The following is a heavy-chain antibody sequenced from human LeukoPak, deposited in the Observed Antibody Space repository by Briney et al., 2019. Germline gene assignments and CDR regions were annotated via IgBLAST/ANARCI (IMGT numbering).Heavy chain of an antibody. CDR3: AKEGYCGGDCYSGPSYYYYGMDV. CDR2: ISSSSSYI. D-gene: IGHD2-21*02. Sequence: GGSLRLSCAASGFTFSSYSMNWVRQAPGKGLEWVSSISSSSSYIYYADSVKGRFTISRDNAKNSLYLQMNSLRAEDTAVYYCAKEGYCGGDCYSGPSYYYYGMDVWGQGTTVTVSS. V-gene: IGHV3-21*04. J-gene: IGHJ6*02. CDR1: GFTFSSYS.